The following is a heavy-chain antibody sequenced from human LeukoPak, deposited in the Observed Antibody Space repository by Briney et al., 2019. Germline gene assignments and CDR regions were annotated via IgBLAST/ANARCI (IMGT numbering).Heavy chain of an antibody. D-gene: IGHD6-13*01. Sequence: GGSLRLSCAASGFTFSSYAMSWVRQGPGKGVEWVSAIIGSGGSTYYADSVKGRFTISRDNSKNTLYLQMNSLRAEDTALYYCSKGGQLDLRLSFDYWGQGTLVTVSS. CDR3: SKGGQLDLRLSFDY. CDR2: IIGSGGST. V-gene: IGHV3-23*01. CDR1: GFTFSSYA. J-gene: IGHJ4*02.